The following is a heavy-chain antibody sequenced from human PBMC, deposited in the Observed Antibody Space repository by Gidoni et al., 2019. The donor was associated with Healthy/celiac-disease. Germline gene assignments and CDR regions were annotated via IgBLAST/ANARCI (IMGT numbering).Heavy chain of an antibody. V-gene: IGHV1-2*02. Sequence: QVQLVQSGAEVKKPGASVKVSCTASGYTFTGYYMHWVRQAPGQGLEWMGWINPNSGGTNYAQKFQGRVTMTRDTSISTAYMELSRLRSDDTAVYYCARVPHVAAAVNWFDPWGQGTLVTVSS. CDR3: ARVPHVAAAVNWFDP. D-gene: IGHD6-13*01. J-gene: IGHJ5*02. CDR2: INPNSGGT. CDR1: GYTFTGYY.